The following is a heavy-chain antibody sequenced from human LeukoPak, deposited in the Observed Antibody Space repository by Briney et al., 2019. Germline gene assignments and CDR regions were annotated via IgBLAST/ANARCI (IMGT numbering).Heavy chain of an antibody. V-gene: IGHV3-23*01. J-gene: IGHJ3*02. Sequence: GGSLRLSCAASGFTFNNYAMSWVRQAPGKGLEWGSAISDSGGVTKYADSVKGRFTISRDNSKNTLYMQMDSLRAEDTAVYYCARSRPATGTSRHPFDIWGQGTVVTVSS. CDR2: ISDSGGVT. D-gene: IGHD1-1*01. CDR1: GFTFNNYA. CDR3: ARSRPATGTSRHPFDI.